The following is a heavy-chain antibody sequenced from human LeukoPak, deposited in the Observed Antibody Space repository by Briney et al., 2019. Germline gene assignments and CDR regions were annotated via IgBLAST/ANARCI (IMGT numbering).Heavy chain of an antibody. CDR1: GFTFSSNA. CDR3: AKDLIVGATSNYFDY. CDR2: ISGSSGST. Sequence: GGSLRLSCAASGFTFSSNAMSWVRQAPGKGLEWVSAISGSSGSTYYADSVKGPFTISRDKSKNTLYLQMNSLRAEATAVYYCAKDLIVGATSNYFDYWGQGTLVTVSS. V-gene: IGHV3-23*01. J-gene: IGHJ4*02. D-gene: IGHD1-26*01.